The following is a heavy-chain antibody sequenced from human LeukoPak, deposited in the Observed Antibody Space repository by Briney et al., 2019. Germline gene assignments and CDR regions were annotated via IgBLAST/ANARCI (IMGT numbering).Heavy chain of an antibody. CDR1: GGSISSSSYY. D-gene: IGHD6-13*01. J-gene: IGHJ5*02. Sequence: PSETLSLTCTVSGGSISSSSYYWGWIRQPPGKGLEWIGSIYYSGSTYYNPSLKSRVTISVDTSKNQFSLKLSSVTAADTAVYYCARGDSSSWYKWAYWFDPWGQGTLVTVSS. V-gene: IGHV4-39*07. CDR2: IYYSGST. CDR3: ARGDSSSWYKWAYWFDP.